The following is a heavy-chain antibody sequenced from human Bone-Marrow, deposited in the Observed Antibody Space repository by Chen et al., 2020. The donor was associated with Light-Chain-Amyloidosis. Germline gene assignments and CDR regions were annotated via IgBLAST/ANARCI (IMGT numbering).Heavy chain of an antibody. CDR3: AREDCSSNNCPFDY. V-gene: IGHV3-7*01. J-gene: IGHJ4*02. Sequence: EVLLVQSGGGLVQPGGSLRLSCEASGFTFSKYWMTWVRQAPGEGLEWVANIKEDGSTRYYADSVKAGFTISRDNAKNSLFLQMDSLRAEDTAVYYCAREDCSSNNCPFDYWGQGILVTVSS. D-gene: IGHD2-2*01. CDR1: GFTFSKYW. CDR2: IKEDGSTR.